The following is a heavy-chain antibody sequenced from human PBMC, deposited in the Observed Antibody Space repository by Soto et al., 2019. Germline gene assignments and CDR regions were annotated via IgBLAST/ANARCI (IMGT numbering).Heavy chain of an antibody. CDR2: IYYSGST. CDR1: GGSISSYY. J-gene: IGHJ4*02. V-gene: IGHV4-59*01. D-gene: IGHD3-9*01. Sequence: SQTLSLTPTVSGGSISSYYWSWIRQPPGKGLEWIGYIYYSGSTNYNPSLKSRVTISVDTSKNQFSLKLSSVTAADTAVYYCARGSKQLRYFDWSPYDYWGQGTLVTVSS. CDR3: ARGSKQLRYFDWSPYDY.